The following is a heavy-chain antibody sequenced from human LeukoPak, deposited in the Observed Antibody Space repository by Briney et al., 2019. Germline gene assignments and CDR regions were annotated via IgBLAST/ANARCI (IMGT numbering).Heavy chain of an antibody. V-gene: IGHV3-21*06. J-gene: IGHJ4*02. CDR1: GFSFSSHS. CDR2: ISSTSSYI. D-gene: IGHD6-6*01. Sequence: PGGSLRLSCAASGFSFSSHSMNWVRQAPGKGLEWVSSISSTSSYIYYADSVKGRFTISRDNAKNSLYLQMNSLRGEDTAVYYCARDLGVRPRPYSDYWGQGTLVTVSS. CDR3: ARDLGVRPRPYSDY.